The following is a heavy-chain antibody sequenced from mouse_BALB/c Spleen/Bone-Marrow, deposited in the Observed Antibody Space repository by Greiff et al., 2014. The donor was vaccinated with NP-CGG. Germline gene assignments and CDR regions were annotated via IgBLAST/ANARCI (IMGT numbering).Heavy chain of an antibody. V-gene: IGHV1-61*01. J-gene: IGHJ3*01. CDR2: IHPSDIET. D-gene: IGHD2-4*01. CDR1: GYSFTIYW. CDR3: ARGEITAFAY. Sequence: QVQLQQSGAELVRPGASVKLSCKASGYSFTIYWMNWVKQRPGQGLEWIGMIHPSDIETRLNQKFKDKATLTVDESSNTAYMQLSSPTSEDSAVYYCARGEITAFAYWGQGTLVTVSA.